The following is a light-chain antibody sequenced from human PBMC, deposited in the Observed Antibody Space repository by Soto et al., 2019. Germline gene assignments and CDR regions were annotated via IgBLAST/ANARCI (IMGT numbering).Light chain of an antibody. CDR3: QQYSSYPYT. Sequence: DIQMTQSPSTLSASVGDRVTITCRASQSISSWLAWYQQKPGTAPKLLIYKASSLQSGVPSRFSGSGSGTEFTLTISSLQPDDFGTYYCQQYSSYPYTFGQGTKLESK. CDR2: KAS. CDR1: QSISSW. J-gene: IGKJ2*01. V-gene: IGKV1-5*03.